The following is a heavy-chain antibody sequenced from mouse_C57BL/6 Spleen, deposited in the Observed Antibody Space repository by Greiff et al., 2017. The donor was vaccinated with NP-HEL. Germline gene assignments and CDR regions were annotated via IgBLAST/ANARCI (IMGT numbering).Heavy chain of an antibody. CDR1: GYTFTSYW. CDR3: ARSGDYDYDDQFAY. CDR2: INPSNGGT. J-gene: IGHJ3*01. Sequence: VQLQQSGTELVKPGASVKLSCKASGYTFTSYWMHWVKQRPGQGLEWIGNINPSNGGTNYNEKFKSKATLTVDKSSSTAYMQLSSLTSEDSAVYYWARSGDYDYDDQFAYWGQGTLVTVSA. V-gene: IGHV1-53*01. D-gene: IGHD2-4*01.